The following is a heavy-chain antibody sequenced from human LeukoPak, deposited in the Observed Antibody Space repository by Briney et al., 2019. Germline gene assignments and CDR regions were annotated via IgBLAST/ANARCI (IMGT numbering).Heavy chain of an antibody. CDR3: GIGGGYYDSSGDAFDI. D-gene: IGHD3-22*01. CDR1: GFTFSSYG. CDR2: IWYGGSNK. Sequence: GGSLRLSCAASGFTFSSYGMHWVRQAPGKGLERVAAIWYGGSNKYYADSVKGRFTISRDNSKDTLYLQMNSLRAEDTAVYYCGIGGGYYDSSGDAFDIWGGGAMVGVCS. V-gene: IGHV3-33*01. J-gene: IGHJ3*02.